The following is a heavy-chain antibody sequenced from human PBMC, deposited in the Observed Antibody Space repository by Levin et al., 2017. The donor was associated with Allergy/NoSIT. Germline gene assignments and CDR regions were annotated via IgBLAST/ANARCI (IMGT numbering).Heavy chain of an antibody. V-gene: IGHV4-34*01. Sequence: PSETLSLNCAVYGGSFSGYYWSWIRQPPGKGLEWIGEINHSGSANYIPSLKSRVTISVETSKNQFSLKLRSVTAADTAMYYCARGRRYDFWSPYYRWFDPWGQGTLVTVSS. J-gene: IGHJ5*02. CDR3: ARGRRYDFWSPYYRWFDP. D-gene: IGHD3-3*01. CDR2: INHSGSA. CDR1: GGSFSGYY.